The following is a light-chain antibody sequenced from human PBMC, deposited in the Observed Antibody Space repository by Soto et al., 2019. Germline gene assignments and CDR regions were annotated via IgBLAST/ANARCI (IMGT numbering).Light chain of an antibody. Sequence: EIVLTQSPATLSLSPGERATLSPRASQSVSSYLAWYQQKPGQAPRLLIYDASNRATGIPARFSGSGSGTDFTLTISSLEPEDFAVYYCQQRSNWPPTFGQGTKVDIK. CDR3: QQRSNWPPT. CDR1: QSVSSY. CDR2: DAS. V-gene: IGKV3-11*01. J-gene: IGKJ1*01.